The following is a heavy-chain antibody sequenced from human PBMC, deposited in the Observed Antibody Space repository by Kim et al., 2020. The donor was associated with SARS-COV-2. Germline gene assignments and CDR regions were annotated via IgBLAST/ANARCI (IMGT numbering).Heavy chain of an antibody. Sequence: SETLSLTCTVSGGSISSSSYYWGWIRQPPGKGLEWIGSIYYSGSTYYNPSLKSRVTISADTSKNQFSLKLSSVTAADTAVYYCARLEASYDILTGYYLIPDYWGQGTLVTVSS. J-gene: IGHJ4*02. CDR1: GGSISSSSYY. CDR2: IYYSGST. V-gene: IGHV4-39*01. CDR3: ARLEASYDILTGYYLIPDY. D-gene: IGHD3-9*01.